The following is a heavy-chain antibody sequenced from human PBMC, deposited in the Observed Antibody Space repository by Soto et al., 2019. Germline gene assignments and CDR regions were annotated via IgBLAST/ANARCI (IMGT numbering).Heavy chain of an antibody. Sequence: QVQLQESGPGLVKPSETLSLTCTVSGGSISSYYWSWIRQPPGKGLEWIGYIYYSGSTNYNPSLKSRVTISVDTSKNQFSLKLSSVTAADTAVYYCARVTGGAAAGTAYDSSGYYYFDYWGQGTLVTVSS. CDR1: GGSISSYY. CDR2: IYYSGST. D-gene: IGHD3-22*01. J-gene: IGHJ4*02. CDR3: ARVTGGAAAGTAYDSSGYYYFDY. V-gene: IGHV4-59*01.